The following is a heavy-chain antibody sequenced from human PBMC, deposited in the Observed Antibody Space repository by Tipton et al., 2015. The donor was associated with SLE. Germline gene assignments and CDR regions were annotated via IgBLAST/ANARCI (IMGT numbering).Heavy chain of an antibody. V-gene: IGHV4-59*01. CDR3: ARGVAERLGLDF. CDR2: IYFDGNS. Sequence: TLSLTCTVSGGSISSEYWHWIRQSPGKALEWIGYIYFDGNSNGRGNYNPSLKSRVTMSVDPSKMQFSLNLNSVTAADTALYFCARGVAERLGLDFWGQGSLVTVSS. CDR1: GGSISSEY. D-gene: IGHD6-19*01. J-gene: IGHJ4*02.